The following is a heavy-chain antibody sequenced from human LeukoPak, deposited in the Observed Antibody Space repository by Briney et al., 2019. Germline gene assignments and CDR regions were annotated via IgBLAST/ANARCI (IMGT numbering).Heavy chain of an antibody. Sequence: GGSLRLSCAASGFTFRSYWMTWVRQAPGKGLEWVANIKQDGSEKYYVDSVKGQFTISRDNAKNSLYLQMNSLRAEDTAMYYCARDDSGSYWIPDQWGQGTLVTVSS. D-gene: IGHD3-10*01. V-gene: IGHV3-7*01. CDR2: IKQDGSEK. CDR1: GFTFRSYW. CDR3: ARDDSGSYWIPDQ. J-gene: IGHJ4*02.